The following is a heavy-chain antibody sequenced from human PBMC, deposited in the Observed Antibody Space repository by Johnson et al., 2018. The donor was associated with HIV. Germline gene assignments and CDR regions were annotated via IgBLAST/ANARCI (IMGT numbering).Heavy chain of an antibody. V-gene: IGHV3-9*01. CDR2: ISWNSGSI. J-gene: IGHJ3*02. CDR3: ARPRTGSDAFEI. CDR1: GFTFDDYA. D-gene: IGHD7-27*01. Sequence: VQLVESGGGVVQPGRSLRLSCAASGFTFDDYAMHWVRQAPGKGLEWVSGISWNSGSIGYADSVKGRFTISRDNAKNSLYLQMNSLRAEDTAVYYCARPRTGSDAFEIGGQGTMVTVSS.